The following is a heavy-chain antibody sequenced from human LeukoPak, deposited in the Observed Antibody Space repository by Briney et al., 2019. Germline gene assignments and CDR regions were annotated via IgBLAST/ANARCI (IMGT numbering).Heavy chain of an antibody. CDR1: GFTFSSYS. J-gene: IGHJ3*02. V-gene: IGHV3-21*01. Sequence: GGSLRLSCAASGFTFSSYSMNWVRQAPGKGLEWVSSISSSSSYIYYADSVKGRFTISRDNAKNSLYLQMNSLRAEDTAVYYCARDRPDYYGSGSYRIPGAFDIWGQGTMVTVSS. D-gene: IGHD3-10*01. CDR3: ARDRPDYYGSGSYRIPGAFDI. CDR2: ISSSSSYI.